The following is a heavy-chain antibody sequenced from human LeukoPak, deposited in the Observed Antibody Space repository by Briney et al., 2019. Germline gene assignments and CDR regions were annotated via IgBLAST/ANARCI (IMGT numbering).Heavy chain of an antibody. J-gene: IGHJ4*02. V-gene: IGHV4-59*08. Sequence: SETLSLTCTVSGVSISSYYWSWIRQPPGKGLEWIGYIYYSGSSNYNPSLKSRVTISVDTSKNQFSLKLSSVTAADTAVYYCARGGYDILTGQEVYYFDYWGQGTLVTVSS. CDR3: ARGGYDILTGQEVYYFDY. CDR1: GVSISSYY. D-gene: IGHD3-9*01. CDR2: IYYSGSS.